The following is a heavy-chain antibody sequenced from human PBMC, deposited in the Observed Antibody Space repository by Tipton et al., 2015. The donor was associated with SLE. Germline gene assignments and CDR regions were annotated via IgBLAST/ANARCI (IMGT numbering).Heavy chain of an antibody. CDR1: GFKISDYW. CDR3: AREVLAAAPNSFDP. CDR2: LNSDETST. D-gene: IGHD1-7*01. Sequence: GSLRLSCAASGFKISDYWMYWVRQAPGKGLVWVSRLNSDETSTGYADFVKGRFTISRDNDKNTAYLQMNSLRAEDTAVYYCAREVLAAAPNSFDPWGQGTLVTVSS. V-gene: IGHV3-74*01. J-gene: IGHJ5*02.